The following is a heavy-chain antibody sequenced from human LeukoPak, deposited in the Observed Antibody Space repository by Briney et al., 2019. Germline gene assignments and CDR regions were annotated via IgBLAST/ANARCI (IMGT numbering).Heavy chain of an antibody. Sequence: SVKVSCKASGGTLSSYAISWVRQAPGQGLEWMGGIIPIFGTANYAQKFQGRVTITADESTSTAYMELSSLRSEDTAVYYCARKTGYPTYYYYMDVWGKGTTVTVSS. CDR1: GGTLSSYA. CDR2: IIPIFGTA. V-gene: IGHV1-69*13. J-gene: IGHJ6*03. D-gene: IGHD3-9*01. CDR3: ARKTGYPTYYYYMDV.